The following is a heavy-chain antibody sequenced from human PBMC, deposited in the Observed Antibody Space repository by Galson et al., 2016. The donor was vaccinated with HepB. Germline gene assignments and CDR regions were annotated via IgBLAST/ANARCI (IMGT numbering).Heavy chain of an antibody. D-gene: IGHD3-10*01. CDR1: GFSFSSSA. V-gene: IGHV3-30*04. CDR2: ISYHGSNK. CDR3: ARDGYYYGSGGYGAATY. J-gene: IGHJ4*02. Sequence: SLRLSCAASGFSFSSSAMHWVRQAPGKGLEWVAVISYHGSNKYYVDSVKGRFTISRDNSKNTLYLQMNSLRVEDTATYYCARDGYYYGSGGYGAATYWGQGTPVTVSS.